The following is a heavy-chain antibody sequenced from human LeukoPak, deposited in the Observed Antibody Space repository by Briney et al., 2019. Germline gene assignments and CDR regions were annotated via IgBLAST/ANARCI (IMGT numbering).Heavy chain of an antibody. CDR1: GFSFSAYL. CDR2: IKVDGTEK. J-gene: IGHJ4*02. Sequence: GESLRLSCAASGFSFSAYLMSWVRQAPGKGLEWVANIKVDGTEKYYVDSVKGRFTISRDNAKNSLSLQMSGLRAEDTAVYYCARDWNGSGTAFDHWGQGTLVTVSS. D-gene: IGHD1-1*01. CDR3: ARDWNGSGTAFDH. V-gene: IGHV3-7*05.